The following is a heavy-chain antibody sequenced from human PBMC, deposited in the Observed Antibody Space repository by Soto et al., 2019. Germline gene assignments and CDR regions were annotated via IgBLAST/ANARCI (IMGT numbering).Heavy chain of an antibody. Sequence: QVQLQESGPGLVKPSETLSLTCTVSGGSVSSGSYYWSWIRQPPGKGLEWIGYIYYSGSTNYNPSLKSRDTISVDTSKNQFSLKLSSVTAADTAVYYCARVPYYDNGAFDIWGQGTMVTVSS. CDR2: IYYSGST. CDR3: ARVPYYDNGAFDI. D-gene: IGHD3-22*01. V-gene: IGHV4-61*01. CDR1: GGSVSSGSYY. J-gene: IGHJ3*02.